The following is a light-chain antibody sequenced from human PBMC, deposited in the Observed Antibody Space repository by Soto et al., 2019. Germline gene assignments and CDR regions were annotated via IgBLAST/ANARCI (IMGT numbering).Light chain of an antibody. J-gene: IGKJ3*01. CDR1: RGISSS. Sequence: DIQLTQSPSFLSASVGDRVTITCRASRGISSSLAWYQQKPGKAPKLLIYAASTLQSGVPLRFSGSGSETDFTLTISSLQPEVFATYYCQQLNSYPLFGPGTKVDIK. CDR2: AAS. V-gene: IGKV1-9*01. CDR3: QQLNSYPL.